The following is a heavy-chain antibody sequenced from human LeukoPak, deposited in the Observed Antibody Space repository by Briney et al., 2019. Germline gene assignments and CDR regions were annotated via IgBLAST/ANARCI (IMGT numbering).Heavy chain of an antibody. J-gene: IGHJ6*02. CDR2: ISWNSDTK. CDR3: ARDRVYDSSGFRPSKFYYYAMDI. D-gene: IGHD3-22*01. CDR1: EFVFDDYV. Sequence: GGSLRLSCVASEFVFDDYVMHWVRQVPGKGLEWVSSISWNSDTKQYADSVKGRFTISRDNAKKSLYLQMNSLTAEDTAIYHCARDRVYDSSGFRPSKFYYYAMDIWGHGTTVSVSS. V-gene: IGHV3-9*01.